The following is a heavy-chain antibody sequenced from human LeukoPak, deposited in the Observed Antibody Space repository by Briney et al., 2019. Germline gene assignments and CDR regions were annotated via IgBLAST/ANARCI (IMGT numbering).Heavy chain of an antibody. Sequence: GGTLRLSCAASGYTFSSYDMHWVRHATGKGLEWVSAIGTAGDTYYPGSVKGRFTISRENAKNSLYLQMNSLRAGDTAVYYCARGRYCSSTSCLQIYNWFDPWGQGTLVTVSS. CDR2: IGTAGDT. CDR3: ARGRYCSSTSCLQIYNWFDP. J-gene: IGHJ5*02. CDR1: GYTFSSYD. D-gene: IGHD2-2*01. V-gene: IGHV3-13*01.